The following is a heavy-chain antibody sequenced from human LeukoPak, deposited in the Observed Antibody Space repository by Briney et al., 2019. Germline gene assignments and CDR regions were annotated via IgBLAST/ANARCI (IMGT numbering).Heavy chain of an antibody. CDR2: IYHSGST. CDR1: GGSISSGGYS. CDR3: ARENGVREWFGELYFDY. J-gene: IGHJ4*02. D-gene: IGHD3-10*01. V-gene: IGHV4-30-2*01. Sequence: KPSETLSLTCAVSGGSISSGGYSWSWIRQPPGKGLEWIGYIYHSGSTYYNPSLKSRVTISVDRSKNQFSLKLSSVTAADTAVYYCARENGVREWFGELYFDYWGQGTLVTVSS.